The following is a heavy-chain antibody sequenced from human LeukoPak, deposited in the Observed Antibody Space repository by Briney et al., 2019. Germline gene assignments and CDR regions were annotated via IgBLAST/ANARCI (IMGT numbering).Heavy chain of an antibody. CDR1: GYTFTGYY. CDR2: INPNSGGT. V-gene: IGHV1-2*02. Sequence: GASVKVSCKASGYTFTGYYMHWVRQAPGQGLEWMGWINPNSGGTNYAQKFQGRVTMTRDTSISTAYMELSRLRSDDTAVYYCARGRFLGPMLYYYYGMDVWGQGTTVTVSS. CDR3: ARGRFLGPMLYYYYGMDV. J-gene: IGHJ6*02. D-gene: IGHD3-3*01.